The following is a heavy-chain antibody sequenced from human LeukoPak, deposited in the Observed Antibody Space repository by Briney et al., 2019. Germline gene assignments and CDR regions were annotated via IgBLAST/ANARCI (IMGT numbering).Heavy chain of an antibody. V-gene: IGHV3-73*01. Sequence: PGGSLRLSCAASGFTFSGSAMHWARQASGKGLEWVGRIRSKANSYATAYAASVKGRFTISRDDSKNTAYLQMNSLKTEDTAVYYCTRHDYGDYVGFDYWGQGTLVTVSS. CDR1: GFTFSGSA. CDR2: IRSKANSYAT. J-gene: IGHJ4*02. D-gene: IGHD4-17*01. CDR3: TRHDYGDYVGFDY.